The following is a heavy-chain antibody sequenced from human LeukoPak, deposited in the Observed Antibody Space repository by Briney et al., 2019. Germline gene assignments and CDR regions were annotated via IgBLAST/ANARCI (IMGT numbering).Heavy chain of an antibody. D-gene: IGHD3-3*01. CDR1: GGTFSIYA. V-gene: IGHV1-69*01. CDR2: IIPIFGTA. CDR3: ARAFTYDFWSKYYYYGMDV. Sequence: RASVKVSCKASGGTFSIYAISWVRQAPGQGLEWMGGIIPIFGTANYAQKFQGRVTITADESTSTAYMELSSLRSEDTAVYYCARAFTYDFWSKYYYYGMDVWGQGTTVTVSS. J-gene: IGHJ6*02.